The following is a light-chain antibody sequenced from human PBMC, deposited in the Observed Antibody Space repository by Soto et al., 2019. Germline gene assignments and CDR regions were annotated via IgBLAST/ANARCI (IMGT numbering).Light chain of an antibody. V-gene: IGLV1-47*01. CDR3: AAWDDILSALV. CDR1: SSNIGSNY. J-gene: IGLJ2*01. Sequence: QSVLTQPPSASGTPGQRVTISCSGSSSNIGSNYVYWYQQLPGTAPKLLIYRNNQRPSGVPDRFSGSKSGTSASLAISGLRSEDEADYYCAAWDDILSALVFGGGTKLTV. CDR2: RNN.